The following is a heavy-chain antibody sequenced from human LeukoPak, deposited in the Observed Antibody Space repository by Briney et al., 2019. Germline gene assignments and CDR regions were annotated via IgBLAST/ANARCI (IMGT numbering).Heavy chain of an antibody. V-gene: IGHV4-34*01. D-gene: IGHD2-15*01. CDR1: GGSFSGYY. Sequence: ETLSLTCAVYGGSFSGYYWSWIRRPPGKGLEWIGEINHSGSTNYNPSLKSRVTISVDTSKNQFSLKLSSVTAADTAVYYCARGTTVVVDYWGQGTLVTVSS. CDR2: INHSGST. CDR3: ARGTTVVVDY. J-gene: IGHJ4*02.